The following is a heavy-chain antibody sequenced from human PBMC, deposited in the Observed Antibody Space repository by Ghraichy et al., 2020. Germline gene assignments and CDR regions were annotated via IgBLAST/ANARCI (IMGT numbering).Heavy chain of an antibody. J-gene: IGHJ6*02. V-gene: IGHV3-21*01. CDR3: ARDGRSQADYYGMDV. Sequence: GGSLRLSCAASGFTFSSYSMNWVRQAPGKGLEWVSSISSSSSYIYYADSVKGRFTISRDNAKNSLYLQMNSLRAEDTAVYYCARDGRSQADYYGMDVWGQGTTVTVSS. D-gene: IGHD1-26*01. CDR2: ISSSSSYI. CDR1: GFTFSSYS.